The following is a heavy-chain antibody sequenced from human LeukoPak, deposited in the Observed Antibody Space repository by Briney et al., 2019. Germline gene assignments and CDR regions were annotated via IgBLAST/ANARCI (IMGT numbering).Heavy chain of an antibody. Sequence: GESLQISCKGSGYSFTSYWIGWVRQMPGKGLEWMGIIYPGDSDTRYSPSFQGQVTISADKSISTAYLQWSSLKASDTAMYYCARLTRGYSYENRLVNYYYGMDVWGQGTTVTVSS. V-gene: IGHV5-51*01. CDR3: ARLTRGYSYENRLVNYYYGMDV. CDR1: GYSFTSYW. D-gene: IGHD5-18*01. J-gene: IGHJ6*02. CDR2: IYPGDSDT.